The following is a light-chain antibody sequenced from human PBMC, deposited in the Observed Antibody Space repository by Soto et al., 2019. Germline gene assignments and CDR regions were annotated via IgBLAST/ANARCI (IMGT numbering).Light chain of an antibody. V-gene: IGKV2-30*02. J-gene: IGKJ4*01. CDR1: QSLVHSDGNTY. Sequence: DVVVTQSPLSLPVTLGQPASISCRSSQSLVHSDGNTYLNWFQQMPGQSPRRLIYKVSKRDSGVPDRFSGSGSGTDFTLKISTVEAEDVGVYFCMQGTRWPRSFGGGTKVEIK. CDR3: MQGTRWPRS. CDR2: KVS.